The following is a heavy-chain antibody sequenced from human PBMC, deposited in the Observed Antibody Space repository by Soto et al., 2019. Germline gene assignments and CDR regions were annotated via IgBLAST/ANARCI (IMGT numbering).Heavy chain of an antibody. Sequence: QVQLVESGGGVVQPGRSLRLSCAASGFTFSSYGMHWVRQAPGKGLEWVAVIWYDGSNKYYADSVKGRFTISRDNSKNTRYLQMNSLRAEDTAVYYCAREGGADAFDIWGQGTMVTVSS. CDR2: IWYDGSNK. V-gene: IGHV3-33*01. CDR1: GFTFSSYG. J-gene: IGHJ3*02. D-gene: IGHD3-16*01. CDR3: AREGGADAFDI.